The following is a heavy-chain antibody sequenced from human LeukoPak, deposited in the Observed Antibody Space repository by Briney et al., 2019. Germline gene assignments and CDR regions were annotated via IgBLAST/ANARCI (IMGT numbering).Heavy chain of an antibody. CDR2: ISSSSSYI. J-gene: IGHJ3*02. Sequence: NPGGSLRLSCAASGFPFSSYSMNWVRQAPGKGLEWVSSISSSSSYIYYADSVKGRCTISRDNAKNSLYLQMDSLRAEDTAVYYCARDLVAAFDIWGQGTMVTVSS. CDR3: ARDLVAAFDI. CDR1: GFPFSSYS. V-gene: IGHV3-21*01. D-gene: IGHD2-15*01.